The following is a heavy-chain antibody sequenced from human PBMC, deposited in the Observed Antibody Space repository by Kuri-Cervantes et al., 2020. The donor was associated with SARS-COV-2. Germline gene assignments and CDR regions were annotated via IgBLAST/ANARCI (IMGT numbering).Heavy chain of an antibody. J-gene: IGHJ4*02. CDR2: INWNGGRT. CDR3: ASGPGILWFGDDY. V-gene: IGHV3-20*04. Sequence: GESLKISCAASGFTFDDYGMGWVRQAPGKGLEWVSGINWNGGRTGYADSVRGRFTISRDNSKNTLYLQMNSLRAEDTAVYYCASGPGILWFGDDYWGQGTLVTVSS. CDR1: GFTFDDYG. D-gene: IGHD3-10*01.